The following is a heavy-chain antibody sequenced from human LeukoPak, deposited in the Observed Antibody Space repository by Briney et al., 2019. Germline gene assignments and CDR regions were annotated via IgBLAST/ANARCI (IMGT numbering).Heavy chain of an antibody. CDR3: ARVRGDYCFDY. V-gene: IGHV3-7*04. D-gene: IGHD3-10*01. CDR2: INQGGSEK. CDR1: GFTFSSYW. Sequence: GGSLRLSCAASGFTFSSYWMSWVRQAPGKGLEWVANINQGGSEKNYVDSVKGRFTISRDSAKNSLYLQMNSLRAEDTAVYYCARVRGDYCFDYWGQGTLVTVSS. J-gene: IGHJ4*02.